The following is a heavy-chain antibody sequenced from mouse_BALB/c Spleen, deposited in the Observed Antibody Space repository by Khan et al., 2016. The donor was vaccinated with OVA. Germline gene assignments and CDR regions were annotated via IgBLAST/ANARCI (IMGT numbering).Heavy chain of an antibody. CDR3: GMGRTY. J-gene: IGHJ3*01. D-gene: IGHD4-1*01. V-gene: IGHV3-2*02. Sequence: EVQLQESGPGLVKPSQSLSLTCTVTGYSITSDYAWNWIRQFPGNKLEWMGYISYSGRTSYNPSLKSRISVTRDTSKNQFFLQLNSVTTEDTATYYWGMGRTYWGQGTLVTVSA. CDR1: GYSITSDYA. CDR2: ISYSGRT.